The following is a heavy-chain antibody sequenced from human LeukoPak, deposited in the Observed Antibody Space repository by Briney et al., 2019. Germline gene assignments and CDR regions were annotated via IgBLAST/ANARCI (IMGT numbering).Heavy chain of an antibody. CDR3: ARDRVMVTSGEPPTSDY. V-gene: IGHV1-18*01. CDR2: ISAYNGNT. Sequence: ASVKVSCKASGYTFTSYGISWVRQAPGQGLEWMGWISAYNGNTNYAQKLQGRVTMTTDTSTSTAYMELRSLRSDDTAVYYCARDRVMVTSGEPPTSDYWGQGTLVTVSS. J-gene: IGHJ4*02. CDR1: GYTFTSYG. D-gene: IGHD4-23*01.